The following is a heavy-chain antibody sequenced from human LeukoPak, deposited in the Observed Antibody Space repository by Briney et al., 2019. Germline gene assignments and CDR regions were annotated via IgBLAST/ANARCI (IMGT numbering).Heavy chain of an antibody. CDR3: AGHKYSSGWAPEGAFDI. V-gene: IGHV4-39*01. CDR2: MYYSGSN. D-gene: IGHD6-19*01. J-gene: IGHJ3*02. CDR1: GASLSSTIYY. Sequence: PSETLSLTRTVSGASLSSTIYYWGWIRQPPRKGLEWNASMYYSGSNYYNTSHKRRAIISVDTYKNQCSLKLSSVTAADTAVYYCAGHKYSSGWAPEGAFDIWGQGTMVTVSS.